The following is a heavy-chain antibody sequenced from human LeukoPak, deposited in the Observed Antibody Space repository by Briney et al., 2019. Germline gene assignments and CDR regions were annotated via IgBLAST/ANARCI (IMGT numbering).Heavy chain of an antibody. D-gene: IGHD3-16*01. V-gene: IGHV4-39*07. J-gene: IGHJ5*02. CDR3: ARDHYYDGRGRFDP. Sequence: SETLSLTCSVSGGSGTSGTYHWGWIRQPPGKGLEWIGSVYFDGGTHYKPSLQSRVTISVDTSKNQFSLRLSSVTAADTALYYCARDHYYDGRGRFDPWGQGTLVTVSS. CDR1: GGSGTSGTYH. CDR2: VYFDGGT.